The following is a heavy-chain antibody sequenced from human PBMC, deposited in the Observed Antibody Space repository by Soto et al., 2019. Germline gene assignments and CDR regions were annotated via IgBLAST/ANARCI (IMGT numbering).Heavy chain of an antibody. J-gene: IGHJ4*02. CDR1: GGSISSGDYY. Sequence: SETLSLTCTVSGGSISSGDYYWSWIRQPPGKGLEWIGYIYYSGGTYYNPPLKSRISISVDTSKNQFSLKMNSVTAADTAVYYCATSGVFTRRLDYWGQGTLVTVSS. D-gene: IGHD3-10*01. CDR3: ATSGVFTRRLDY. CDR2: IYYSGGT. V-gene: IGHV4-30-4*01.